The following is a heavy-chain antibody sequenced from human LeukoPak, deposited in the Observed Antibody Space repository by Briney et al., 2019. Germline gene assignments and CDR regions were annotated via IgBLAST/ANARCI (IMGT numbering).Heavy chain of an antibody. Sequence: ASVKVSCKASGYTFTSYAMHWVRQAPGQRLEWMGWINAGNGNTKYSQKFQGRVTITRDTSASTAYMELSGLRSEDTAVYYCARYAGAAGIDYWGQGTLVTVSS. V-gene: IGHV1-3*01. CDR2: INAGNGNT. J-gene: IGHJ4*02. CDR1: GYTFTSYA. CDR3: ARYAGAAGIDY. D-gene: IGHD6-13*01.